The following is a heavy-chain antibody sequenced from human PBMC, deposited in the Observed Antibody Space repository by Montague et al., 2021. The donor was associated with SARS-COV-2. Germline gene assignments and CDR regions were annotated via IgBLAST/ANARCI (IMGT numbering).Heavy chain of an antibody. D-gene: IGHD3-10*01. V-gene: IGHV4-61*02. CDR3: ARGMIRGVTTPFDY. J-gene: IGHJ4*02. CDR2: GST. Sequence: GSTNYSPSLKSRVTISVDTSKNQLSLKVISATAADTAVYFCARGMIRGVTTPFDYWGQGSQVTVSS.